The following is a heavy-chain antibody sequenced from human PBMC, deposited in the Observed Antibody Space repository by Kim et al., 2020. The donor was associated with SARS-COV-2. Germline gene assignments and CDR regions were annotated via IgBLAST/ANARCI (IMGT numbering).Heavy chain of an antibody. CDR3: ARSNGSGSYNLDY. CDR1: GFTFSSYW. CDR2: IKQDGSEK. D-gene: IGHD1-26*01. J-gene: IGHJ4*02. Sequence: GGSLRLSCAASGFTFSSYWMSWVRQAPGKGLEWVANIKQDGSEKYYVDSVKGRFTISRDNAKNSLYLQMNSLRAEDTAVYYCARSNGSGSYNLDYWGQGTLVTVSS. V-gene: IGHV3-7*01.